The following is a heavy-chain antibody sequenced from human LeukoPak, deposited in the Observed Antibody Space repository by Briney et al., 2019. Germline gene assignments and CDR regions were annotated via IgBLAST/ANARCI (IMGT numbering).Heavy chain of an antibody. Sequence: GASVKVSCKASGYTFTSYGISWVRQAPGQGLEWMGWISAYNGNTQYAQKLQGRVTMTTDTSMSTAYMELRSLRSDDTAVYYCARDDRSNTWSWFDPWGQGTLVTVSS. V-gene: IGHV1-18*01. CDR2: ISAYNGNT. CDR1: GYTFTSYG. CDR3: ARDDRSNTWSWFDP. J-gene: IGHJ5*02. D-gene: IGHD1-1*01.